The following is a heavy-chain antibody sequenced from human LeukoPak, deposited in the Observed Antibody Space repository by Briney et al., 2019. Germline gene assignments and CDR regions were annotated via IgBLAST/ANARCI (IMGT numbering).Heavy chain of an antibody. CDR3: AKQLGYCSDGSCYFPY. CDR2: ISNNGGYT. J-gene: IGHJ4*02. Sequence: GGSLRLSCAASGFTFSSSAMSWVRQAPGKGLEWVSAISNNGGYTYYADSVQGRFTISRDNSKSTLCLQMNSLRAEDTAVYYCAKQLGYCSDGSCYFPYWGQGTLDTVSS. CDR1: GFTFSSSA. D-gene: IGHD2-15*01. V-gene: IGHV3-23*01.